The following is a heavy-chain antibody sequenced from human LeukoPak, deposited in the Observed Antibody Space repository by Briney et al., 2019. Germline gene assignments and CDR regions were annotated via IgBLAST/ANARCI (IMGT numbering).Heavy chain of an antibody. J-gene: IGHJ3*02. CDR3: ARARARRLHGDAFDI. Sequence: GGSLRLSCAASGFTFSSYSMNWVRQAPGKGLEWVSSISSSSSYIYYADSVKGRFTISRDNAKNSLYLQMNSLRAEDTAVYYCARARARRLHGDAFDIWGQGTMVTVSS. CDR2: ISSSSSYI. V-gene: IGHV3-21*01. CDR1: GFTFSSYS. D-gene: IGHD5-18*01.